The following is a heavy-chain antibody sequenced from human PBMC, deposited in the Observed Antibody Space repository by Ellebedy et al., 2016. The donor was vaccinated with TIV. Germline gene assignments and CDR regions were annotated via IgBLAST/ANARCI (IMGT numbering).Heavy chain of an antibody. CDR1: GSTFSSYS. V-gene: IGHV3-48*02. D-gene: IGHD3-3*01. Sequence: GGSLRLSCAASGSTFSSYSMNWVRQAPGKGLEWVSYIDTSSSTIYYADSVKGRFTISRDNAKNSLYLQMNSLRDEDTAVYYCARGRGTMFGVVTHYWYFDLWGRGTLVTVSS. CDR3: ARGRGTMFGVVTHYWYFDL. J-gene: IGHJ2*01. CDR2: IDTSSSTI.